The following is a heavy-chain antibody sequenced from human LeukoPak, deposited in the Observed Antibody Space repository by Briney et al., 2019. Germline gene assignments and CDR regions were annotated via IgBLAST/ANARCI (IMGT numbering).Heavy chain of an antibody. V-gene: IGHV4-34*01. Sequence: PSETLSLTCTVSGGSISSYYWSWIRQPPGKGLEWIGEINHSGSTNYNPSLKSRVTISVDTSKNQFSLKLSSVTAADTAVCYCARRAGTEFDYWGQGTLVTVSS. CDR3: ARRAGTEFDY. CDR1: GGSISSYY. D-gene: IGHD6-19*01. J-gene: IGHJ4*02. CDR2: INHSGST.